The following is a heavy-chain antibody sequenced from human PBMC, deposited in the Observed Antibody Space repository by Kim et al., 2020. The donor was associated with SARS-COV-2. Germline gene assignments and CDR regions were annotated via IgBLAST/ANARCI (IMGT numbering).Heavy chain of an antibody. V-gene: IGHV4-39*01. Sequence: SETLSLTCTVSGASIRSSGFYWGWIRQPPGKELEWIATIYYSGYTSYNPSLKSRVTISVDTSKNQFSLELNSLTAADTAVYYCARQVGAVTTFYYYYGMDVWGQGTTVTVSS. D-gene: IGHD4-17*01. J-gene: IGHJ6*02. CDR2: IYYSGYT. CDR1: GASIRSSGFY. CDR3: ARQVGAVTTFYYYYGMDV.